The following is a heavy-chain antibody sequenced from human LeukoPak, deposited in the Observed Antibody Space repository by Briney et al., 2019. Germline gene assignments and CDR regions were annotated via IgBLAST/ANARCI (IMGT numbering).Heavy chain of an antibody. V-gene: IGHV4-39*07. D-gene: IGHD6-13*01. J-gene: IGHJ4*02. Sequence: SETLSLTCTVSTGSISSNNHYWGWIRQPPGKGLEWIGSIYYSGSTYYNPSLKSRVTISVDTSKNQFSLKLSSVTAADTAVYYCARYEQQLDYWGQGTLVTVSS. CDR3: ARYEQQLDY. CDR1: TGSISSNNHY. CDR2: IYYSGST.